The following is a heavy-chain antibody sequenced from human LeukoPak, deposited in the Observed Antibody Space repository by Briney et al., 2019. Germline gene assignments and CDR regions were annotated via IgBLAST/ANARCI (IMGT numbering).Heavy chain of an antibody. D-gene: IGHD3-16*02. CDR1: GYSFTSHW. Sequence: KPGESLKISCKGSGYSFTSHWIAWVRQMPGKGLEWMGIIYPGDSDIRYSPSFQGQVTISADTSISTAYLQWSSLTASDTAMYSCPRGYRLDSWGQGTLVTVSS. CDR2: IYPGDSDI. V-gene: IGHV5-51*01. J-gene: IGHJ4*02. CDR3: PRGYRLDS.